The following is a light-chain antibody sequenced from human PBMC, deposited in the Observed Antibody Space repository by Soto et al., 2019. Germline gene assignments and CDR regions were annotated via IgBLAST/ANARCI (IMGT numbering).Light chain of an antibody. J-gene: IGKJ1*01. V-gene: IGKV3-15*01. CDR2: GAS. CDR1: QSVSTN. CDR3: QHYNNWPLT. Sequence: EIVLTQSPDTLSSSPGDSATLSCRASQSVSTNLAWYQQKPGQAPRLLIFGASTRATGIPARFSGSGSGTDFTLTISSLQSEDFALYYCQHYNNWPLTFGQGTKVDIK.